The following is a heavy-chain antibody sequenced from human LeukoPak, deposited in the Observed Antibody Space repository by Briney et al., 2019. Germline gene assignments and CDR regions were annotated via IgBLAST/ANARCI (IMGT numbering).Heavy chain of an antibody. J-gene: IGHJ6*03. D-gene: IGHD3-10*01. CDR1: GGTFSSYA. Sequence: SVKVSCKASGGTFSSYAISWVRQAPGQGLEWTGGIIPIFGTANYAQKFQGRVTITTDESTSTAYMELSSLRSEDTAVYYCARGDYYGSGSYYYYYYYMDVWGKGTTVTVSS. CDR2: IIPIFGTA. CDR3: ARGDYYGSGSYYYYYYYMDV. V-gene: IGHV1-69*05.